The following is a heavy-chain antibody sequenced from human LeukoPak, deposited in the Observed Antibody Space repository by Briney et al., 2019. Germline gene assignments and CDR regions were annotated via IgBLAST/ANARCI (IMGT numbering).Heavy chain of an antibody. V-gene: IGHV4-38-2*02. J-gene: IGHJ3*02. CDR2: IFHSGRT. CDR1: GFFLTIVYF. D-gene: IGHD1-20*01. CDR3: ARVGYNWNQWFDI. Sequence: SETLSLTCNVSGFFLTIVYFWGWIRQPPGKGLEWIGSIFHSGRTYFNPSLTSPVTLSVDTSKNPFSLQRPSVTAADTAIYYCARVGYNWNQWFDIWGQGTMVTVSS.